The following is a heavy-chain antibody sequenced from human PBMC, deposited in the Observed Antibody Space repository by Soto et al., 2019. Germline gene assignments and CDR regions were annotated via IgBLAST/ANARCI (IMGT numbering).Heavy chain of an antibody. Sequence: QVQLQQWGAGPLRPLETLSLTCGVSGGSFSGYYWAWIRQSPGKGLEWIGEINDRGSINYNPSLKSRVSISVVTPKNHYSLSLRSVTAADTDVYYCASESHDILTWPPWVWYFDLWGRVTLVTVSS. CDR3: ASESHDILTWPPWVWYFDL. V-gene: IGHV4-34*01. CDR1: GGSFSGYY. J-gene: IGHJ2*01. D-gene: IGHD3-9*01. CDR2: INDRGSI.